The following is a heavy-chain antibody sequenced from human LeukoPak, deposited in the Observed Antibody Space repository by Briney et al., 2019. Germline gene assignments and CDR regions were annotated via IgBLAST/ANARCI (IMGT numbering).Heavy chain of an antibody. J-gene: IGHJ6*02. Sequence: GGSLRLSCAASGFSFNTYNMNCVRQAPGKGLERVSYISSGSDTKYYADSVKGRFTISRDNAKNSLYLQMNSLRAEDTAIYYCARDPRGQVTVVAGQKYYHYGMDVWGQGTTVTVSS. CDR2: ISSGSDTK. D-gene: IGHD3/OR15-3a*01. CDR3: ARDPRGQVTVVAGQKYYHYGMDV. V-gene: IGHV3-48*04. CDR1: GFSFNTYN.